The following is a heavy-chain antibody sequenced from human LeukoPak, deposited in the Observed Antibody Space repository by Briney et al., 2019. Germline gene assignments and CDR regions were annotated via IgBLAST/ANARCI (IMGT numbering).Heavy chain of an antibody. CDR3: AREDRIPARNYNWFDP. CDR1: GFTFSTYW. Sequence: GGSLRLSCAASGFTFSTYWMHWVRQAPGKGLVWVSRINSDGRSTSYEDSVKGRFTISRDNAKNTLYLQMNSLRAEDTAVYYWAREDRIPARNYNWFDPWGQGTLVTVSS. V-gene: IGHV3-74*01. J-gene: IGHJ5*02. D-gene: IGHD6-6*01. CDR2: INSDGRST.